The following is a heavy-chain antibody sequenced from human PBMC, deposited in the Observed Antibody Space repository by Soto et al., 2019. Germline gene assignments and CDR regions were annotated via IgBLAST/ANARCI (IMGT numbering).Heavy chain of an antibody. CDR3: ARDFAITFGGVIGYFDY. J-gene: IGHJ4*02. V-gene: IGHV3-11*01. CDR2: ISSSGSTI. D-gene: IGHD3-16*02. Sequence: GGSLGLSCAASGFTLSDYYMSGIRQAPGKGLEWVSYISSSGSTIYYADSVKGRFTISRDNAKNSLYLQMNSLRAEDTAVYYCARDFAITFGGVIGYFDYWGQGTLVTVSS. CDR1: GFTLSDYY.